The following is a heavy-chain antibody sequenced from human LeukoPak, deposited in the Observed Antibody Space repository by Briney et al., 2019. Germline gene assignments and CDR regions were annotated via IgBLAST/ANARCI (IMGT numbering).Heavy chain of an antibody. J-gene: IGHJ4*02. Sequence: GGPLRLSCVASGFTFSSYWMSWVRQAPGKGLEWVSYISSSGSTIYYADSVKGRFTISRDNAKNPLYLQMNSLRAEDTAVYYCARLRVEYSSSWYYFDYWGQGTLVTVSS. CDR1: GFTFSSYW. CDR2: ISSSGSTI. V-gene: IGHV3-48*03. D-gene: IGHD6-13*01. CDR3: ARLRVEYSSSWYYFDY.